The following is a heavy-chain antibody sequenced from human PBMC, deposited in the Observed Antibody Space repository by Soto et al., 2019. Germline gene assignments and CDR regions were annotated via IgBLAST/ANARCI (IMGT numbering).Heavy chain of an antibody. CDR2: ISYDGSNK. V-gene: IGHV3-30*18. CDR1: GFTFSSYG. Sequence: HPGGSLRLSCAASGFTFSSYGMHWVRQAPGKGLEWVAVISYDGSNKYYADSVKGRFTISRDNSKNTLYLQMNSLRAEDTAVYYCAKDRPPSYYDFWSGYQNFDYWGQGTLVTVSS. J-gene: IGHJ4*02. D-gene: IGHD3-3*01. CDR3: AKDRPPSYYDFWSGYQNFDY.